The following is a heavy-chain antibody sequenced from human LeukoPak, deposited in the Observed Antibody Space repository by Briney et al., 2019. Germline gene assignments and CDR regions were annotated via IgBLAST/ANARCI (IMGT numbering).Heavy chain of an antibody. V-gene: IGHV3-7*05. CDR3: ARASPYHFHPDY. D-gene: IGHD3-3*02. Sequence: PGGSLRLSCEASGFMFATYGMSWVRQAPGKGLEWVANIKQDGSQTYYVDSVRGRFTISRDNAKNSLFLQMNSLRADDTAVYYCARASPYHFHPDYWGQGTLVTVSS. CDR1: GFMFATYG. CDR2: IKQDGSQT. J-gene: IGHJ4*02.